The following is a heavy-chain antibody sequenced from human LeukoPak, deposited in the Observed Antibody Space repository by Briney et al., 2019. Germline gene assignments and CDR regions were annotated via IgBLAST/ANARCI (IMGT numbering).Heavy chain of an antibody. CDR1: GLSFSTYS. J-gene: IGHJ4*02. V-gene: IGHV3-30*02. CDR2: TRYDEDNK. Sequence: GGSLRLSCAASGLSFSTYSMNWVRQAPGKGLEWVAFTRYDEDNKYYAESVKGRFTISRDNSKNTLYLQMNSLRVEDTAVYYCAKDTSTIAVAGTCFDYWGQGTLVTVSS. CDR3: AKDTSTIAVAGTCFDY. D-gene: IGHD6-19*01.